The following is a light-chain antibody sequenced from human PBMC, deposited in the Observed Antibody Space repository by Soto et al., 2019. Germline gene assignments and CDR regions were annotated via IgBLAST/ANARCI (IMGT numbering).Light chain of an antibody. Sequence: QAVVTQPPSASGTPGQRVSISCSGSSSNIGTNTVNWYQQLPGTAPKLLIYSNNQRPSGVPDRFSGSKSGTSASLAIGGLQSADEADYYCAAWDDSLNGVVFGGGTQLTVL. CDR1: SSNIGTNT. V-gene: IGLV1-44*01. CDR2: SNN. J-gene: IGLJ2*01. CDR3: AAWDDSLNGVV.